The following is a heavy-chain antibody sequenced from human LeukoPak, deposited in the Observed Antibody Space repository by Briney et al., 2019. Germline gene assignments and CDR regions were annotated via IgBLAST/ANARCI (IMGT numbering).Heavy chain of an antibody. Sequence: SGGSLRLSCATSAFIFNNAWMSWVRQAPGKGLEWVSYISSSSSTIYYADSVKGRFTISRDNAKNSLYLQMNSLRAEDTALYYCAKALGILTGYYNTDFDYWGQGTLVTVSS. CDR3: AKALGILTGYYNTDFDY. CDR2: ISSSSSTI. V-gene: IGHV3-48*04. CDR1: AFIFNNAW. D-gene: IGHD3-9*01. J-gene: IGHJ4*02.